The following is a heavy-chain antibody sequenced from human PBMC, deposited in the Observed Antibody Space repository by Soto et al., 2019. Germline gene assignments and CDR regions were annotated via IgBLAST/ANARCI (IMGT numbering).Heavy chain of an antibody. CDR2: VHISGHS. CDR1: GGSVRAPDW. Sequence: SETLSLTCTLSGGSVRAPDWWNWVRQSPDKGLEWIAEVHISGHSNYNPSLGSRVSVSIDSSKNQFYLNLNSVTAADTAIYYCARVRQGCSANNCYFDPWGQGTQVTVSS. J-gene: IGHJ5*01. CDR3: ARVRQGCSANNCYFDP. V-gene: IGHV4-4*02. D-gene: IGHD1-1*01.